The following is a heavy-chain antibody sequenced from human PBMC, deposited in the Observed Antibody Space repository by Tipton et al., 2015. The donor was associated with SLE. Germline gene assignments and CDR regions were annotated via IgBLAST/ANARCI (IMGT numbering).Heavy chain of an antibody. CDR1: GGSISGHY. Sequence: TLSLTCTVSGGSISGHYWSWIRQPPGKGLEWIGYIYSSGSTNYNPSLKSRVTISVDTSKNQFSLKLSSVTAADTAVYYCARGQYCSSTSCLRGYYYYYMDVWGKGTTVTVSS. V-gene: IGHV4-59*11. CDR3: ARGQYCSSTSCLRGYYYYYMDV. CDR2: IYSSGST. D-gene: IGHD2-2*01. J-gene: IGHJ6*03.